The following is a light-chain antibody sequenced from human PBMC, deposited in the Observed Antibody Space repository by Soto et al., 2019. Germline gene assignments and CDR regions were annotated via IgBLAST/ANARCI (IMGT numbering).Light chain of an antibody. V-gene: IGLV2-8*01. Sequence: QSVLTQPPSASVSPGQSVTISCTGTSSDVGGYKYVSWYQQYPGKAPKLMIYAVNKRPSGVPDRFSGSKSGNTASLTVSGLQAEDEADYYCSSYAGSNNHVFGTGTKVTVL. CDR1: SSDVGGYKY. J-gene: IGLJ1*01. CDR2: AVN. CDR3: SSYAGSNNHV.